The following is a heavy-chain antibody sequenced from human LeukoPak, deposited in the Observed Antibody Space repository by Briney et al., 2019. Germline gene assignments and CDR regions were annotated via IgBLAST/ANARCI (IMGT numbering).Heavy chain of an antibody. D-gene: IGHD3-10*01. CDR3: ARDGDSGFGPLPFDY. V-gene: IGHV1-18*01. CDR2: ISAYNGNT. Sequence: GASVKVSCKASGYTFTSYGISWVRQAPGQGLEWMGWISAYNGNTNYAQKLQGRVTMTTDTSTSTAYMELRSLRSDDTAVYYCARDGDSGFGPLPFDYWGQGTLVTVSS. J-gene: IGHJ4*02. CDR1: GYTFTSYG.